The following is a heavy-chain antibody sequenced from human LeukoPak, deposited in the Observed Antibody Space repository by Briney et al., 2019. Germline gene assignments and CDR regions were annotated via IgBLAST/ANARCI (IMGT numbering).Heavy chain of an antibody. CDR3: ARHWFGEPRVGFDY. Sequence: SETLSLTCTVSGGSISSSSYYWGWIRQPPGKGLEWIGSIYYSGSTYYNPSLKSRVTISVATSKNQLSLKLSPLTAADTAVYFCARHWFGEPRVGFDYWGQGTLVTVSS. V-gene: IGHV4-39*01. CDR1: GGSISSSSYY. J-gene: IGHJ4*02. D-gene: IGHD3-10*01. CDR2: IYYSGST.